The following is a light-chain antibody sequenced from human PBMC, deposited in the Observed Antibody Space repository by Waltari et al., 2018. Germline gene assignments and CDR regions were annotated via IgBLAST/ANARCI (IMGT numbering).Light chain of an antibody. J-gene: IGLJ1*01. CDR2: NDN. V-gene: IGLV3-25*03. CDR3: QSADSRGTLYV. CDR1: PLPTQY. Sequence: SHDLTQPSSVSVSPGQTATITCSGEPLPTQYLYWFQQRRGQAPVLVIYNDNKRPSGIPDRFSGSSSGTTATLTIAGVQAEDEADYYCQSADSRGTLYVFGPGTKVTVL.